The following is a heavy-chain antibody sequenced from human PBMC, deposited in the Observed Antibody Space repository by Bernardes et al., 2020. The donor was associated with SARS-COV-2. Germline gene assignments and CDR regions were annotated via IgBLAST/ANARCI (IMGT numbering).Heavy chain of an antibody. CDR1: GFTFSNAW. D-gene: IGHD3-16*02. Sequence: GGSLRLSCAASGFTFSNAWMNWVRQAPGKGLEWVGRIKSKTDGGTTDYAAPVKGRFTISRDDSKNTLYLQMNSLKTEDTAVYYCTTDRYYDYVWGSYRYVDYWGQGTLVTVSS. CDR2: IKSKTDGGTT. V-gene: IGHV3-15*07. J-gene: IGHJ4*02. CDR3: TTDRYYDYVWGSYRYVDY.